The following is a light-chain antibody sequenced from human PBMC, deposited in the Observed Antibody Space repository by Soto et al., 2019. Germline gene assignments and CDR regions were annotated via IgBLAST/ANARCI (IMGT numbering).Light chain of an antibody. Sequence: QSVLTQPASVSGSRGQSITISCTGTSSDVGGYNYVSWYQQHPGKAPKLMIYEVSNRPSGVSNRFSGSKSGNTASLTISGLQAEDEADYYCSSYTSMAHYVFGTGTKLTVL. CDR3: SSYTSMAHYV. V-gene: IGLV2-14*01. J-gene: IGLJ1*01. CDR2: EVS. CDR1: SSDVGGYNY.